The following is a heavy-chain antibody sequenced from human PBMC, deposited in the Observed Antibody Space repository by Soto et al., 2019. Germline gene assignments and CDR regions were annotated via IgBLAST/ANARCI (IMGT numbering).Heavy chain of an antibody. CDR2: ISWNSGSI. V-gene: IGHV3-9*01. J-gene: IGHJ3*02. Sequence: EVQLVESGGGLVQPGRSLRLSCAASGFTFDDYAMHWVRQAPGKGLEWVSGISWNSGSIGYADSVKGRFTISRDNAKNSLYPQINSQRPEDTDLYYCAKDLTIFGVVTPMSDAFDIWAHGTMVTVSS. CDR3: AKDLTIFGVVTPMSDAFDI. D-gene: IGHD3-3*01. CDR1: GFTFDDYA.